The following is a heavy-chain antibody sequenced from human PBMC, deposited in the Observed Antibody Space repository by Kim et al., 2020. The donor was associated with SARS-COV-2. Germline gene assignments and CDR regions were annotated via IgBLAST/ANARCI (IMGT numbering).Heavy chain of an antibody. D-gene: IGHD1-20*01. J-gene: IGHJ4*02. Sequence: YNPSFKSRVIISADRSRNQFSLSLISVSAADTAIYYCARAPPNWRPIDYWGQGTLVTVSS. CDR3: ARAPPNWRPIDY. V-gene: IGHV4-59*01.